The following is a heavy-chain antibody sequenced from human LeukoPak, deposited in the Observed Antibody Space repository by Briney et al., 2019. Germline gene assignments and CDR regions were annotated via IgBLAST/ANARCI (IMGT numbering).Heavy chain of an antibody. V-gene: IGHV3-30*03. CDR2: ISYDGSNK. CDR1: GFTFSSYD. Sequence: HPGGSLRLSCAASGFTFSSYDMNWVRQAPGKGLEWVAVISYDGSNKYYADSVKGRFTISRDNAKNTLYLQMNSLRAEDTAVYYCARGRVYYDSSGYYDRWGQGTLVTVSS. CDR3: ARGRVYYDSSGYYDR. D-gene: IGHD3-22*01. J-gene: IGHJ4*02.